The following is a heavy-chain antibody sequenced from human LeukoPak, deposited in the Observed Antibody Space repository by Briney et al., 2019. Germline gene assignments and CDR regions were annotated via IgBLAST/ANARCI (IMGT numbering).Heavy chain of an antibody. CDR1: GGSISSGGYY. Sequence: SQTLSLTCTVSGGSISSGGYYWSWIRQHPGKGLEWIGYIYYSGSTYYNPSLKSRVTISVDTSKNQFSLKLSSVTAADTAVYYCARGHLDCSSTSCYPNWFAPWGQGTLVTVSS. D-gene: IGHD2-2*01. CDR2: IYYSGST. V-gene: IGHV4-31*03. J-gene: IGHJ5*02. CDR3: ARGHLDCSSTSCYPNWFAP.